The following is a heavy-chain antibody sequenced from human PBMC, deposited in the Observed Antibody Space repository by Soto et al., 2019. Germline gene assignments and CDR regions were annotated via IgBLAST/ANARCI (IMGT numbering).Heavy chain of an antibody. CDR3: ARDSPYYCGGDCYSGETSCFDP. CDR2: ISAYNGNT. V-gene: IGHV1-18*04. Sequence: QVQLVQSGAEVKKPGASVKVSCKASGYTFTSYGISWVRQAPGQGLEWMGWISAYNGNTNYAQKLQGRVTMTTDTSTSTAYMELRSLRSDDTAVYYCARDSPYYCGGDCYSGETSCFDPWGQGTLVTVSS. D-gene: IGHD2-21*02. J-gene: IGHJ5*02. CDR1: GYTFTSYG.